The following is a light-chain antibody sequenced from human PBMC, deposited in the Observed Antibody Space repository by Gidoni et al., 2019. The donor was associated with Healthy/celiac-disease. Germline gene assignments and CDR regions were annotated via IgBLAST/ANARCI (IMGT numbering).Light chain of an antibody. J-gene: IGKJ4*01. CDR3: QQYYSTPLT. CDR1: QSVLYSSNNKNY. Sequence: RATINCKSSQSVLYSSNNKNYLAWYQQKPGQPPKLLIYWASTRESGVPDRFSGSGSGTDFTLTISSLQAEDVAVYYCQQYYSTPLTFGGGTKVEIK. CDR2: WAS. V-gene: IGKV4-1*01.